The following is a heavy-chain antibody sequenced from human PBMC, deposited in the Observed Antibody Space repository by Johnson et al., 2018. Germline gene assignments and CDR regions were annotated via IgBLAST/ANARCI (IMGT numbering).Heavy chain of an antibody. Sequence: EVQLVETGGGLVQPGGSLKLSCAAPGFSFSGSAMHQVRQASGIGLVWVGRIRSKVNTKATPYAASVKGRFTISRDESKNTAYLQMNSLKTEDTAVYYCTTDRHLALCNTTACPDSWGQGTLVTVSS. V-gene: IGHV3-73*02. J-gene: IGHJ4*02. CDR3: TTDRHLALCNTTACPDS. CDR1: GFSFSGSA. CDR2: IRSKVNTKAT. D-gene: IGHD2/OR15-2a*01.